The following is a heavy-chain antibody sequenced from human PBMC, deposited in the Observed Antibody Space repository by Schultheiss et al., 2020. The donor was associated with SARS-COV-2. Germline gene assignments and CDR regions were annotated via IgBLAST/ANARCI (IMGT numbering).Heavy chain of an antibody. V-gene: IGHV3-23*01. D-gene: IGHD1-26*01. CDR2: ISGSGGST. CDR1: GFTFSSYA. Sequence: GGSLRLSCEASGFTFSSYAMSWVRQAPGKGLEWVSAISGSGGSTYYADSVKGRFIISRDNAKNTVYLQMSSLRVDDTAVYYCVRDLVGAFDFWGRGTLVTVSS. J-gene: IGHJ4*02. CDR3: VRDLVGAFDF.